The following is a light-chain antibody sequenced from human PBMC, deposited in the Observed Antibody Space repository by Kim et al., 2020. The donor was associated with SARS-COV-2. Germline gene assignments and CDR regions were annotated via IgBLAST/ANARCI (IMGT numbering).Light chain of an antibody. V-gene: IGLV4-69*01. CDR1: SGNSSYA. Sequence: SVKLTCTLSSGNSSYAIAWHQQQPGKGPRYLMRLNSNGSHTKGAGITDRFSGSSTGAERYITISSLRSEDEADYYCQTWGPGIQVFGGGTQLNVL. J-gene: IGLJ3*02. CDR3: QTWGPGIQV. CDR2: LNSNGSH.